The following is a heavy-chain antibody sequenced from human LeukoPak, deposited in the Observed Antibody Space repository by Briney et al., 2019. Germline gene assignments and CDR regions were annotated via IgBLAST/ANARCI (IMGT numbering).Heavy chain of an antibody. CDR2: LRYTGET. V-gene: IGHV3-48*01. D-gene: IGHD5-12*01. Sequence: GGSLRLSCAASGFTFSQYSIDWVRQAPGKGLEWVSHLRYTGETFYADSVKGRFTISRDNVRNSLYLQMNSLRAEDTAMYYCARDAGNSGYGCDLWGQGTLVTVSS. CDR3: ARDAGNSGYGCDL. J-gene: IGHJ5*02. CDR1: GFTFSQYS.